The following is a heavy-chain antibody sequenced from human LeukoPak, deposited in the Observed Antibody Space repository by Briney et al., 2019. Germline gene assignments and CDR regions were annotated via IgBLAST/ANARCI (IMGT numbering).Heavy chain of an antibody. CDR2: IIPIFGTA. CDR3: ARLGGPYCSSTSCQNDY. D-gene: IGHD2-2*01. J-gene: IGHJ4*02. CDR1: GGTFSSYA. V-gene: IGHV1-69*13. Sequence: AASVKVSCKASGGTFSSYAISWVRQAPGQGLEWMGGIIPIFGTANYAQKFQGRVTITADESTSTAYMELSSLRSEDTAVYYCARLGGPYCSSTSCQNDYWGQGTLVTVSS.